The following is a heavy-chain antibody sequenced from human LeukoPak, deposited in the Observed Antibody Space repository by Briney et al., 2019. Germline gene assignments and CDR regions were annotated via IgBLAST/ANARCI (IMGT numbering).Heavy chain of an antibody. J-gene: IGHJ4*02. V-gene: IGHV5-51*01. CDR1: GYIFTTYW. D-gene: IGHD4-11*01. Sequence: GESLKISCKGSGYIFTTYWIAWVRQMPGKGLEWMGIIYPGDSDTRYSPSFQGQVTISADKSISTAYLQWSSLKASDTAMYYCARLVTSYFDYWGQGTLVTVSS. CDR2: IYPGDSDT. CDR3: ARLVTSYFDY.